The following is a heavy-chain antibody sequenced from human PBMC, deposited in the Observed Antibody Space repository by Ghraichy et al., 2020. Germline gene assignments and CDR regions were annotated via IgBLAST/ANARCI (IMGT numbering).Heavy chain of an antibody. CDR2: VRSKIHGETT. CDR3: TRDRSYDFLSGYYDGMDV. D-gene: IGHD3-3*01. CDR1: GFTFGHYS. J-gene: IGHJ6*02. Sequence: SCTASGFTFGHYSMSWFRQAPGKGLEGVGFVRSKIHGETTEYAASVRGRFIISRDDSKNIAYLEMNSLKSEDTAVYYCTRDRSYDFLSGYYDGMDVWGQGTTVTVSS. V-gene: IGHV3-49*03.